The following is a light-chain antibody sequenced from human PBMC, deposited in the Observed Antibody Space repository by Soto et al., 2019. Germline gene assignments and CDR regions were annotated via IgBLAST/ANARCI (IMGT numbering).Light chain of an antibody. J-gene: IGKJ4*02. CDR1: QGISSG. V-gene: IGKV1-13*02. Sequence: ALQLTQSPSALYASVGDKVTITCRASQGISSGLAWYQQTPGKPRSLLIYDVSTLEIGAPSRFPGSGYGTEFTLTITSLQPADFATYSCQQSESYPHLSFGGGTKVAIK. CDR3: QQSESYPHLS. CDR2: DVS.